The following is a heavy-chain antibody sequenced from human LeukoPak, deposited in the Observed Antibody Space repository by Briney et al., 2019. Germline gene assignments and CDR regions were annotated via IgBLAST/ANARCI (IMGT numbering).Heavy chain of an antibody. Sequence: SETLSLTCAVYGGSFSGYYWSWIRQPPGKGLEWIGEINHSGSTNYNPSLKSRVTISVDTSKNQFSLKLSSVTAADTAVYYCARNGIVVVAAARGHYYYGMDVWGKGTTVTVSS. J-gene: IGHJ6*04. V-gene: IGHV4-34*01. D-gene: IGHD2-2*01. CDR2: INHSGST. CDR3: ARNGIVVVAAARGHYYYGMDV. CDR1: GGSFSGYY.